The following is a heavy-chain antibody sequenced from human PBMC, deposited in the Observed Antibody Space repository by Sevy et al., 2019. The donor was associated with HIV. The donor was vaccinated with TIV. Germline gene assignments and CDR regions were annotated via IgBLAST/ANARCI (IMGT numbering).Heavy chain of an antibody. J-gene: IGHJ4*02. CDR3: ARGGTVTTVPYYIDY. CDR2: NNHSGGT. Sequence: SETLSLTCAVYSGSFSAYYWSWIRQPPGKGLEWIGENNHSGGTNYNPSLKSQVTISLHTSKNQFSLKLTSVTAADTAVYYCARGGTVTTVPYYIDYWGQGTLVTVSS. CDR1: SGSFSAYY. D-gene: IGHD4-4*01. V-gene: IGHV4-34*01.